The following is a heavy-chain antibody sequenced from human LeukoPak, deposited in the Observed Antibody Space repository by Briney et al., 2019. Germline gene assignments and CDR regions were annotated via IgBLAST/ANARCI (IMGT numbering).Heavy chain of an antibody. Sequence: KSSETLSLTCTVSGGSVSSYYWSWIRQPPGKGLGWIGYICYSGSTNYNPSLKSRVTISVDTSKNQFSLKLSSVTAADTAVYHCARDNWNYGSSMDVWGQGTTVTVSS. CDR3: ARDNWNYGSSMDV. D-gene: IGHD1-7*01. V-gene: IGHV4-59*02. CDR2: ICYSGST. CDR1: GGSVSSYY. J-gene: IGHJ6*02.